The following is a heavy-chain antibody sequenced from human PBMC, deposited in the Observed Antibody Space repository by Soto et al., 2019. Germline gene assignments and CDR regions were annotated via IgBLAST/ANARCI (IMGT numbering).Heavy chain of an antibody. V-gene: IGHV3-30-3*01. CDR3: ARSFRRVAVAGRTDYYYYYGMDV. D-gene: IGHD6-19*01. J-gene: IGHJ6*02. CDR2: ISYDGSNK. Sequence: GGSLRLSCAASGFTFSSYAMHWVRQAPGKGLEWVAVISYDGSNKYYADSVKGRFTISRDNSKNTLYLQMNSLRAEDTAVYYCARSFRRVAVAGRTDYYYYYGMDVWGQGTTVTVSS. CDR1: GFTFSSYA.